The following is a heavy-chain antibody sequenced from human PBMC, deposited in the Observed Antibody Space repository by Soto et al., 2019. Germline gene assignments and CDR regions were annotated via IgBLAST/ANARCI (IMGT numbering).Heavy chain of an antibody. J-gene: IGHJ4*02. CDR3: ASTDYYDSSGYSY. V-gene: IGHV4-30-2*01. D-gene: IGHD3-22*01. CDR1: GGSISSGGYS. CDR2: IYHSGST. Sequence: QLQLQESGSGLVKPSQTLSLTCAVSGGSISSGGYSWIWIRQPPGKGLEWIGYIYHSGSTYYNPSLKSRVTISVDRSKNQFSLKLSSVTAADTAVYYCASTDYYDSSGYSYWGQGTLVNVSS.